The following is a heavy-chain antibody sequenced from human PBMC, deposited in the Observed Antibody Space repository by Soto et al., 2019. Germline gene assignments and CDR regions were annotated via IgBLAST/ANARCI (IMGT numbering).Heavy chain of an antibody. D-gene: IGHD1-7*01. Sequence: GESLKISCKGSGYSFTSYWISWVRQMPGKGLEWMGRIDPSDSYTNYSPSFQGHVTISADKSISTAYLQWSSLKAPDTAVYYCAKEELELRYYYGMDVWGQGTTVTV. CDR2: IDPSDSYT. V-gene: IGHV5-10-1*01. CDR3: AKEELELRYYYGMDV. J-gene: IGHJ6*02. CDR1: GYSFTSYW.